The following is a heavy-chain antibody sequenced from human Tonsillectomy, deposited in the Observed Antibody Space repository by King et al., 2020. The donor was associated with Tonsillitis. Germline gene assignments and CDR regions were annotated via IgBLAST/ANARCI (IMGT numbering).Heavy chain of an antibody. J-gene: IGHJ5*02. Sequence: VQLVESGGGVVQPGRSLRLSCAASGFSFSTYGMHWVRQAPGKGMEWGAVMWFDGRNKYYADSVKGRFTISRDSSHNTLYLQMSSLRAEDTAVYYCARDHGAFGSSIYNWFDPWGQGTLVTVST. CDR1: GFSFSTYG. CDR2: MWFDGRNK. D-gene: IGHD6-6*01. V-gene: IGHV3-33*01. CDR3: ARDHGAFGSSIYNWFDP.